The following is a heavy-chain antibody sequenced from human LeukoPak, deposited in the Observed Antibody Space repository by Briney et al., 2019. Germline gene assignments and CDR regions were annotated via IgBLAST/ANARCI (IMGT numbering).Heavy chain of an antibody. CDR3: ARPQYFRTIADASVI. J-gene: IGHJ3*02. Sequence: AESLQIPCKAAGYTFTDYWIGWVRQMPGEKLEYMGIVYPRDSDARYLPYFKGQVRIAADKSIDTAYLEWSSLRASDSATYFCARPQYFRTIADASVICGDGEMGAVSS. CDR1: GYTFTDYW. V-gene: IGHV5-51*01. CDR2: VYPRDSDA. D-gene: IGHD1-7*01.